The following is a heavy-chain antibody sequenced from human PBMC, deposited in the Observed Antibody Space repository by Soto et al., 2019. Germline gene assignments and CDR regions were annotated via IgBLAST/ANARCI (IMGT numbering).Heavy chain of an antibody. CDR1: GGTFSSYA. Sequence: QVQLVQSGAEVKKPGSSVKVSCKASGGTFSSYAISWVRQAPGQGLEWMGGIIPIFGTANYAQKFQGRVTITADESTSTAYMELSSLRSEDTAVYYCARAGRWISTSCPRRYYYGMDVWGQGTTVTVSS. D-gene: IGHD2-2*01. CDR2: IIPIFGTA. V-gene: IGHV1-69*12. J-gene: IGHJ6*02. CDR3: ARAGRWISTSCPRRYYYGMDV.